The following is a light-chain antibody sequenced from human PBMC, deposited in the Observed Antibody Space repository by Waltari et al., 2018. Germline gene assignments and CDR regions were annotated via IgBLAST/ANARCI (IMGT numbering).Light chain of an antibody. J-gene: IGKJ1*01. Sequence: EIVLTQSPGTLSLSPGERATLPCRASQSVSSSYLAWYPQKPGQDPRLLIYGASSRATGIPDRFSGSGSGTDFTLTISRLEPEDFAVYYCQQYGSSPRTFGQGTKVEIK. V-gene: IGKV3-20*01. CDR2: GAS. CDR3: QQYGSSPRT. CDR1: QSVSSSY.